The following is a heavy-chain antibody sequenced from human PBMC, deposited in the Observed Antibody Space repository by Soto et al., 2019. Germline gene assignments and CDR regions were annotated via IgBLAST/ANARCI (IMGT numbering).Heavy chain of an antibody. CDR1: GGSISSGDYY. D-gene: IGHD6-13*01. J-gene: IGHJ3*02. CDR2: IYYTGIP. CDR3: ARVTLYCERSSCHPDAYDI. Sequence: SETLSLTCAFSGGSISSGDYYWSWIRQPPGKGLEWIGYIYYTGIPYYNPSLKRRVSIPKDTSQNQFSLNLTSVTAADTAVYYCARVTLYCERSSCHPDAYDIWGQGTKVTVSS. V-gene: IGHV4-30-4*01.